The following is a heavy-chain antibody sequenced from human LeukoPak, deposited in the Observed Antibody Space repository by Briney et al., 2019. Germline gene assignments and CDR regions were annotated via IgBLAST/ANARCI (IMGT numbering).Heavy chain of an antibody. J-gene: IGHJ5*02. CDR1: GSSISSGYY. CDR3: ARGGLLRFLEWFATKTWFDP. D-gene: IGHD3-3*01. CDR2: IYHSGST. Sequence: SETLSLTYTVSGSSISSGYYWGWIRQPPGKGLEWIGSIYHSGSTYYNPSLKSRVTISVDTSKNQFSLKLSSVTAADTAVYYCARGGLLRFLEWFATKTWFDPWGQGTLVTVSS. V-gene: IGHV4-38-2*02.